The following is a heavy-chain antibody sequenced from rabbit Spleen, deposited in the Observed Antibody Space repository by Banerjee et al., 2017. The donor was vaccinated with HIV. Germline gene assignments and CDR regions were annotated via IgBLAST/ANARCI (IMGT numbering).Heavy chain of an antibody. J-gene: IGHJ6*01. CDR1: GVSFSSSYY. CDR2: IYAGSSGST. D-gene: IGHD8-1*01. V-gene: IGHV1S40*01. Sequence: QSLEESGGDLVKPGASLTLTCTASGVSFSSSYYMCWVRQAPGKGLECIACIYAGSSGSTYYASWAKGRFTVSKTSSTTVTLQMTSLTVADTATYFCARDAATSFSSYGMDLWGPGTLVTVS. CDR3: ARDAATSFSSYGMDL.